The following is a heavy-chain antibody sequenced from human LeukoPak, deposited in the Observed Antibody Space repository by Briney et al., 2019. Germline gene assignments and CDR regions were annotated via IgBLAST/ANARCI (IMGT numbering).Heavy chain of an antibody. Sequence: GGSLRLSCAASGFTFSSYGMNWVRQAPGKGLEWVSSISSSSSYIYYADSVKGRFTISRDNAKNSLYLQMNSLRAEDTAVYYCARDSVLVDTAMVTYFDYWGQGTLVTVSS. D-gene: IGHD5-18*01. V-gene: IGHV3-21*01. J-gene: IGHJ4*02. CDR3: ARDSVLVDTAMVTYFDY. CDR1: GFTFSSYG. CDR2: ISSSSSYI.